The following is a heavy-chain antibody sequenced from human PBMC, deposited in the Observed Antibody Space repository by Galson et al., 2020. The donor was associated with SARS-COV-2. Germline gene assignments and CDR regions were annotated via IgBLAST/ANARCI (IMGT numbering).Heavy chain of an antibody. CDR1: GFTFSRYA. CDR2: ISRGGGST. D-gene: IGHD4-17*01. Sequence: GGSLRLSCAASGFTFSRYAMTWVRQAPGKGLEWVSSISRGGGSTYYADPVKGRFTISRDISQNTVYLQMSSLRAEDTAVYYCAKDRGNDYGDQLDFWGQGTQVTVSS. V-gene: IGHV3-23*01. CDR3: AKDRGNDYGDQLDF. J-gene: IGHJ4*02.